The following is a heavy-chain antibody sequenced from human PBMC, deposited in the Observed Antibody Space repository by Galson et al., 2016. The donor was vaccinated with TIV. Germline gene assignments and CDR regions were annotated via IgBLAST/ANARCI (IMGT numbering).Heavy chain of an antibody. J-gene: IGHJ5*02. Sequence: QSGAEVKKPGDSLKITCQASGYKLSDYWIGWVRQMPGKGLEWMAIIFPGDSQTRYSPSFEGQVTISADKSISAAYLHLNSLRASDTAIYYWAGHRGNPWIEMCVDTWGPGTQVTVSS. V-gene: IGHV5-51*01. CDR1: GYKLSDYW. CDR2: IFPGDSQT. CDR3: AGHRGNPWIEMCVDT. D-gene: IGHD5-12*01.